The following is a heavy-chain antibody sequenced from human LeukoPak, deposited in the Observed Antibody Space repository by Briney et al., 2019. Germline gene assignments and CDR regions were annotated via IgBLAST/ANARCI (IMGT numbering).Heavy chain of an antibody. Sequence: GGSLRLSCAASGFTFSSYAMSWVRQAPGKGLEWVSAISGSGGSTYYADSVKGRFTISRDNSNNTLYLQMNSLRAEDTAVYYCAKINGYCSSSSCSNNNWLDPWGQGSLVSVSS. CDR1: GFTFSSYA. CDR3: AKINGYCSSSSCSNNNWLDP. V-gene: IGHV3-23*01. CDR2: ISGSGGST. D-gene: IGHD2-2*01. J-gene: IGHJ5*02.